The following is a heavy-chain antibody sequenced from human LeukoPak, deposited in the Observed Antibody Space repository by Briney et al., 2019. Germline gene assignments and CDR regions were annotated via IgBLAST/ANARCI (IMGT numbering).Heavy chain of an antibody. D-gene: IGHD3-3*01. CDR3: ARQSEFLEWLYYFDS. CDR1: GYIFSTYD. CDR2: VNPNSGNT. V-gene: IGHV1-8*03. Sequence: ASVKVSCKASGYIFSTYDIHWVRQATGQGLAWMGWVNPNSGNTDFGQKFQGRLTITRNTSISTVYMELSSLRSEDTAVYYCARQSEFLEWLYYFDSWGQGTLVTVSS. J-gene: IGHJ4*02.